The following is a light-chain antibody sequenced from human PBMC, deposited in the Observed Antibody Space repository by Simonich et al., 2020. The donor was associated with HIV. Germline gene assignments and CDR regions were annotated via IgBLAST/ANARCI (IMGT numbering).Light chain of an antibody. Sequence: DIQLTQSPSSLSASVGDRVTITCRASQSISNFLNWYQQIPGKAPKILIYAASTLQSGVPSRFSGSGSGTEFTLTISSLQPEDFATYYCQQSYSTPRTFGQGTKLEIK. J-gene: IGKJ2*01. CDR1: QSISNF. CDR3: QQSYSTPRT. CDR2: AAS. V-gene: IGKV1-39*01.